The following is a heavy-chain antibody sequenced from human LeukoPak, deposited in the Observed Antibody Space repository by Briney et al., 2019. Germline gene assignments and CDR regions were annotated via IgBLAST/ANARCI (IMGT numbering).Heavy chain of an antibody. CDR3: AREGLCTGNICSFDF. J-gene: IGHJ4*02. CDR1: GFTFSSYW. CDR2: IKQDGSEK. D-gene: IGHD2-8*02. Sequence: PGGSLRLSCAASGFTFSSYWMSWVRQAPGKGLEWVANIKQDGSEKYYVDSVKGRFTISRDNAKSSLYLQMNSLKAEDTAIYYCAREGLCTGNICSFDFWGQGTLVTVSS. V-gene: IGHV3-7*01.